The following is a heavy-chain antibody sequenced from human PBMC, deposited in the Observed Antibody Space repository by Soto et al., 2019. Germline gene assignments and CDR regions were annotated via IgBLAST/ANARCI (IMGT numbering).Heavy chain of an antibody. CDR2: IYYSGAT. Sequence: PSETLSLTCLVSGGSISSITYYWGWIRQPPGKGLEWIGSIYYSGATYYNPSLRSRITISMDRSRNHFSLKLTSVTAADTAIYYCAPVGIGTTTVDYWGQGTLVTVSS. CDR1: GGSISSITYY. V-gene: IGHV4-39*02. D-gene: IGHD5-12*01. CDR3: APVGIGTTTVDY. J-gene: IGHJ4*02.